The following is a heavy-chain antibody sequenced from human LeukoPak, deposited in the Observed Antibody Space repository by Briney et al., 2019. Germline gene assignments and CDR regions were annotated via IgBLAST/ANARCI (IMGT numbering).Heavy chain of an antibody. CDR3: ARAADSSGYYYPNWFDP. V-gene: IGHV3-21*01. D-gene: IGHD3-22*01. J-gene: IGHJ5*02. Sequence: GGSLRLSCAASGFTFSSYSMNWVRQAPGKGLEWVSSISSSSSYIYYADSVKGRFTISRDNAKNSLYLQMNSLRAEDTAVYYCARAADSSGYYYPNWFDPWGQGTLVTVSS. CDR2: ISSSSSYI. CDR1: GFTFSSYS.